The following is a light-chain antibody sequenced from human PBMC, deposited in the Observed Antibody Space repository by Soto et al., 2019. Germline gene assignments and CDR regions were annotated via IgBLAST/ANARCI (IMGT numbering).Light chain of an antibody. CDR2: EVT. V-gene: IGLV2-8*01. CDR1: SGDGGAYDY. Sequence: QSALTQPPSASGSPGQSVTISCTRTSGDGGAYDYVSWYQQHPGKAPKLLIYEVTKRPLGVPDRVSGSNSGNAASLTVSGLQAEDEADYFCSSYAGSNYPYVFGTGAKVTVL. CDR3: SSYAGSNYPYV. J-gene: IGLJ1*01.